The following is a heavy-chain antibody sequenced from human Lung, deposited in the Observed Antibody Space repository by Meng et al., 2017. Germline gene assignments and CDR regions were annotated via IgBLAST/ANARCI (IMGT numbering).Heavy chain of an antibody. CDR1: GFTFSSYA. V-gene: IGHV3-15*01. J-gene: IGHJ4*02. Sequence: VQRVEFGGGLVQPGRSLRLSCAASGFTFSSYAMHWVRQAPGKGLEWVGRIKSNSDGGTTDYAAPVKGRFTISRDDSKNTLYLQMNSLITEDTAVYFCATGAAAADHWGQGTLVTVSS. D-gene: IGHD6-13*01. CDR3: ATGAAAADH. CDR2: IKSNSDGGTT.